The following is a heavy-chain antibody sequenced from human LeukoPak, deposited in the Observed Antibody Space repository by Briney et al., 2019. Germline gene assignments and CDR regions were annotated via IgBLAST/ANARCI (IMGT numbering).Heavy chain of an antibody. CDR2: IYHSGST. Sequence: KPSETLSLTCTVSGYSISSGYNWGWIRQPPGKGLEWIGSIYHSGSTYYNPSLKSRVTISVDTSKNQFSLKLSSVTAADTAVHYCARLRYYGSGSYSRYFFDYWGQGTLVTVSS. J-gene: IGHJ4*02. CDR3: ARLRYYGSGSYSRYFFDY. D-gene: IGHD3-10*01. CDR1: GYSISSGYN. V-gene: IGHV4-38-2*02.